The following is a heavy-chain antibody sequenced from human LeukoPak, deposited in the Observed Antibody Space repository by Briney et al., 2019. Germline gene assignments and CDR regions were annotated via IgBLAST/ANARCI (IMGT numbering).Heavy chain of an antibody. J-gene: IGHJ3*02. CDR3: AKGGSCSGGSCYSNAFDI. D-gene: IGHD2-15*01. CDR1: GYTFTGYY. Sequence: ASVKVSCKASGYTFTGYYMHWVRQAPGQGLEWMGWINPNSGGTNYAQKFQGRVTMTRDTSISTAYMELSRLRSDDTAVYYCAKGGSCSGGSCYSNAFDIWAQGTMVTVSS. CDR2: INPNSGGT. V-gene: IGHV1-2*02.